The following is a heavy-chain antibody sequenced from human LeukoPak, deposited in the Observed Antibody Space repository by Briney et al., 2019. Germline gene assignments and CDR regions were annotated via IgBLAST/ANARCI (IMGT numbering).Heavy chain of an antibody. CDR2: INHSGST. D-gene: IGHD3-22*01. J-gene: IGHJ4*02. V-gene: IGHV4-34*01. CDR3: ARGTYYDSSGPYYFDY. Sequence: PSETLSLTCAVYGGSFSGYYWSWIRQPPGKGLEWIGEINHSGSTNYNPSLKSRVTISVDTSKNQFSLKLSSVTAADTAVHYCARGTYYDSSGPYYFDYWGQGTLVTVSS. CDR1: GGSFSGYY.